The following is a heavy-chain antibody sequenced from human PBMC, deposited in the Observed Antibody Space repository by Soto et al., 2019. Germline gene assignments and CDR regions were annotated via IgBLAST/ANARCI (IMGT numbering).Heavy chain of an antibody. V-gene: IGHV3-49*04. Sequence: HPGGSLRLSCTASGFTFGDYAMSWVRQAPGKGLEWVGFIRSKAYGGTTEYAASVKGRFTISRDDSKSIAYLQMNSLKTEDTAVYYCTGYDSSGYYFDAFDIWGQGTMVTVSS. CDR3: TGYDSSGYYFDAFDI. CDR2: IRSKAYGGTT. J-gene: IGHJ3*02. CDR1: GFTFGDYA. D-gene: IGHD3-22*01.